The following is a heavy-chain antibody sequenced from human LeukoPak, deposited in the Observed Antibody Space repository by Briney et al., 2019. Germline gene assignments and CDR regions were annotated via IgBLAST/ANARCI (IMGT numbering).Heavy chain of an antibody. CDR1: GYSISSGYY. CDR2: IYHSGST. CDR3: ARHIDY. J-gene: IGHJ4*02. V-gene: IGHV4-38-2*02. Sequence: TSETLSLTCTVSGYSISSGYYWGWIRQPPGKGLEWIGTIYHSGSTYYNPSLKSRVTISIDTSKSQFSLKLSSVTAADTAVYYCARHIDYWGQGTLVTVSS.